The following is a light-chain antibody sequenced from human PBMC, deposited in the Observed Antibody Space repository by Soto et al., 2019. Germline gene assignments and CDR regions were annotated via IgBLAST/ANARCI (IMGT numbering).Light chain of an antibody. Sequence: QSVLTQPPSASGSPGQSVAISCTGTSSDVGGYNYVSWYQQHPGKAPKLMIYDVSKRPSGVPDRFSGSKSGNTAFLTVTGLQAEDEADYYCSSYAGTPIVFGTGTKVTVL. CDR3: SSYAGTPIV. V-gene: IGLV2-8*01. J-gene: IGLJ1*01. CDR1: SSDVGGYNY. CDR2: DVS.